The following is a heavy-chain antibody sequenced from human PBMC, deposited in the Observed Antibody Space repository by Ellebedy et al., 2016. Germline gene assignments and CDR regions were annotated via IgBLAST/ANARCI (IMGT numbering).Heavy chain of an antibody. CDR3: ARGRQRFGSGSYYNEGQIDY. V-gene: IGHV3-30-3*01. Sequence: GESLKISCAASGFMFSRYAMHWVRQAPGKGLEWVAVISDDGSNKYYTDSVKGRFTISRDNSKNTLYLQMNSLRAEDTAVYYCARGRQRFGSGSYYNEGQIDYWGQGTLVTVSS. J-gene: IGHJ4*02. CDR2: ISDDGSNK. CDR1: GFMFSRYA. D-gene: IGHD3-10*01.